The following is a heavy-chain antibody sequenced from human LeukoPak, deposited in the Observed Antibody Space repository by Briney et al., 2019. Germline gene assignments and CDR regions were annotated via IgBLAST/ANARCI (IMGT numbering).Heavy chain of an antibody. V-gene: IGHV4-4*07. Sequence: SETLSLTCTVSGGSISSYYWSWIRQPAGKGLEWIGRIYTSGSTNYNPSLKSRVTMSVDTSKNQFSLKLSSVTAADTAVYYCAGVNVSSSWWVDYFNYWGQGTLVTVSS. D-gene: IGHD6-13*01. CDR1: GGSISSYY. CDR3: AGVNVSSSWWVDYFNY. CDR2: IYTSGST. J-gene: IGHJ4*02.